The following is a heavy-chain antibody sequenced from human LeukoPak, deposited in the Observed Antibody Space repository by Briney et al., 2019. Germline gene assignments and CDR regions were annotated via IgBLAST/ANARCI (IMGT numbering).Heavy chain of an antibody. CDR2: ISSHGSNK. J-gene: IGHJ4*02. CDR1: GFTFNSYS. D-gene: IGHD6-19*01. Sequence: GGSLRLSCAASGFTFNSYSMHWVRQAPGKGLKWVAVISSHGSNKDYADSVKGRFTISRDNSENTLYLQMDSLTTEDTGVYYCAREQGQQWRRFDSWGQGSPVTVSS. CDR3: AREQGQQWRRFDS. V-gene: IGHV3-30*04.